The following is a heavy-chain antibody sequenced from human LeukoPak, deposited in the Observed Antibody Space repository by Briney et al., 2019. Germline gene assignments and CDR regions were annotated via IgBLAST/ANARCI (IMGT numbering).Heavy chain of an antibody. V-gene: IGHV3-11*01. CDR1: GFTFSDYY. CDR3: VRPYYYDSSGYDALAV. J-gene: IGHJ4*02. CDR2: IRSSGSTK. D-gene: IGHD3-22*01. Sequence: PGGSLRLSCAASGFTFSDYYMSWIRQTPGKGLEWVSSIRSSGSTKYYADSLKGRFTISRDNAKHSLYLQMNSLRAEDTAVYYCVRPYYYDSSGYDALAVWGQGTLVTVSS.